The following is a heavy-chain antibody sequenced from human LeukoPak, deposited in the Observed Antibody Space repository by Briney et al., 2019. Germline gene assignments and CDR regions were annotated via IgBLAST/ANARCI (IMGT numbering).Heavy chain of an antibody. Sequence: GGSLRLSCAASGFTFSSYSMNWVRQAPGKGLEWVSSISSSSSYIYYADSVKGRFTISRDSAKNSLYLQMNSLRAEDTAVYYCAREDADLPFDYWGQGTLVTVSS. CDR2: ISSSSSYI. V-gene: IGHV3-21*01. J-gene: IGHJ4*02. D-gene: IGHD2-2*01. CDR1: GFTFSSYS. CDR3: AREDADLPFDY.